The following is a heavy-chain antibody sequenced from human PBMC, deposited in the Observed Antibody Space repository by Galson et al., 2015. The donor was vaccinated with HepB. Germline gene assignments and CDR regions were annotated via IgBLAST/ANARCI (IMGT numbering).Heavy chain of an antibody. CDR1: GFTFSNYD. D-gene: IGHD3-3*01. J-gene: IGHJ6*02. CDR3: AKRERRRGYYWGRNGNVYSDYGLDV. CDR2: ISGSGDSI. V-gene: IGHV3-23*01. Sequence: SLRLSCAGSGFTFSNYDMSWVRQAPGKGLEWVAGISGSGDSIHHADSVRGRFIISRDNSRNTLYLELTSLRVEDTAVYYCAKRERRRGYYWGRNGNVYSDYGLDVWGQGTTVIVSS.